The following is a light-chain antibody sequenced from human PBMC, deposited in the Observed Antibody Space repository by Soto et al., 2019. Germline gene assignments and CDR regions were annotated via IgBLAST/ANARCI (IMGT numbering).Light chain of an antibody. CDR3: QQRSNWPPLWT. CDR2: DAS. J-gene: IGKJ1*01. CDR1: QRVSGN. Sequence: EIVMTQSPATLSVSPGERVTLSCRASQRVSGNLAWYQQKPGQAPRLLIYDASNRATGIPARFSGSGSGTDFTLTISSLEPEAFAVYYCQQRSNWPPLWTFGPGTKVDIK. V-gene: IGKV3-11*01.